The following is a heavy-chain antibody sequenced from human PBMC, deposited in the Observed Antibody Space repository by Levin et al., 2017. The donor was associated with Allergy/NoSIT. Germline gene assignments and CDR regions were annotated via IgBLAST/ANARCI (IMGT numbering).Heavy chain of an antibody. V-gene: IGHV5-51*01. J-gene: IGHJ4*02. D-gene: IGHD6-19*01. CDR2: IFPADSDT. CDR3: ARPGKSGWGIDC. Sequence: GGSLRLSCKASGYIFSTNWIGWVRQMPGKGLEWMGIIFPADSDTRYSPSFQGQVTISADKSITTAYLQWSSLKASDTAMYFCARPGKSGWGIDCWGQGTLVTVSS. CDR1: GYIFSTNW.